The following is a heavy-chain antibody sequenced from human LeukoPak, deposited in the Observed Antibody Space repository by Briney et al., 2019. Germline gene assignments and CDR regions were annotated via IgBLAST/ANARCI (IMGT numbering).Heavy chain of an antibody. CDR1: GYTLTNYY. CDR3: ARGEEMGLTWFDY. J-gene: IGHJ4*02. V-gene: IGHV1-46*01. CDR2: IDPSGGST. D-gene: IGHD1-20*01. Sequence: GASVKVSCKASGYTLTNYYIHWVRQAPGQGLEWVGLIDPSGGSTSYAQKFQGRVTMTRDMSTSTVYVDLSSLRSEDTAMYYCARGEEMGLTWFDYWGQGTLVTVSS.